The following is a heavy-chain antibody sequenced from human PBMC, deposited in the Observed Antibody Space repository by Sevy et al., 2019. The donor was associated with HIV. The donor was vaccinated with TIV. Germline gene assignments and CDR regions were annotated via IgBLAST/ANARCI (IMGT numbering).Heavy chain of an antibody. CDR3: ARGAYIVATIIAFDI. V-gene: IGHV3-21*01. CDR2: ISSSSSYI. D-gene: IGHD5-12*01. J-gene: IGHJ3*02. Sequence: SGYLRLSCAASGFTFSSYSMNWVRQAPGKGLEGVSSISSSSSYIYYADSVKGRFTISRDNAKNSLYLQINSLRAEDAAVYYCARGAYIVATIIAFDIWGQGTMVTVSS. CDR1: GFTFSSYS.